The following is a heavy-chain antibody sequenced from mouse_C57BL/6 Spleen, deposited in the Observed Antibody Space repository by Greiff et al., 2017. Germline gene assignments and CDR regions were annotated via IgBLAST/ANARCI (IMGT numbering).Heavy chain of an antibody. Sequence: QVQLQQSGAELAKPGASVKLSCKASGYTFTSYWMHWVKQRPGQGLEWIGYINPSSGYTNYNEKFKSKATLTVDKSSSTAYMQLSSLTSEDSAVYYCARPPVYYGSSLFDYWGQGTTLTVSS. CDR3: ARPPVYYGSSLFDY. CDR2: INPSSGYT. CDR1: GYTFTSYW. V-gene: IGHV1-7*01. J-gene: IGHJ2*01. D-gene: IGHD1-1*01.